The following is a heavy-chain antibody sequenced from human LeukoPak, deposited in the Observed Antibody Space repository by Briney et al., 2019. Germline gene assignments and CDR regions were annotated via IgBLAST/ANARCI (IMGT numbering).Heavy chain of an antibody. CDR1: GGSISNGSYY. CDR3: ARAFHCSTTSCYARGLDY. V-gene: IGHV4-61*02. D-gene: IGHD2-2*01. J-gene: IGHJ4*02. Sequence: PSETLSLTCSVSGGSISNGSYYWSWIRQPAGKGLEWIGRIYTTGNTNYNPSLKSRVTISVDTSNNQFSLNLSSATAADTAVYYCARAFHCSTTSCYARGLDYWGQGTLVTVSS. CDR2: IYTTGNT.